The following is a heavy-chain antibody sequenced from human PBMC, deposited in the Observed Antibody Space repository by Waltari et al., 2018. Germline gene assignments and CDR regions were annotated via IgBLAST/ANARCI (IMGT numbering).Heavy chain of an antibody. CDR1: GYSISSGYY. Sequence: QVQLQESGPGLVKPSETLSLTCAVSGYSISSGYYWGWIRQPPGKGLEWIWSIYHSGSTYYNPSLKSRVTISVDTSKNQFSLKLSSVTAADTAVYYCARTAVDTAMVTSFYYYYMDVWGKGTTVTVSS. CDR2: IYHSGST. CDR3: ARTAVDTAMVTSFYYYYMDV. D-gene: IGHD5-18*01. J-gene: IGHJ6*03. V-gene: IGHV4-38-2*01.